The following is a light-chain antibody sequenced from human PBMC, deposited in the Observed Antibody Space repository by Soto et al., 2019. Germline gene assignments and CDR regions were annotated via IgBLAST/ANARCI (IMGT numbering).Light chain of an antibody. J-gene: IGKJ1*01. CDR3: QQYGTSPRT. CDR1: QSVSSSC. Sequence: EIVLTQSPGTLSLSPGERGTLSCRASQSVSSSCLAWYQQKPGQAPRLLIYGASSRATGIPDRFSGSGSGTDFTLTISRLEPEDFAVYYCQQYGTSPRTFGQGTKVEIK. CDR2: GAS. V-gene: IGKV3-20*01.